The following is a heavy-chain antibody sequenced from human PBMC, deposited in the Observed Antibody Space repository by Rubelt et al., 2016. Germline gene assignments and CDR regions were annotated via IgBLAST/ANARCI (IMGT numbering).Heavy chain of an antibody. J-gene: IGHJ6*02. CDR3: ARRDITGEGGGLDV. D-gene: IGHD2-8*02. CDR2: INHSEST. Sequence: QVQLQQWGAGLLKPSETLSLTCAVYGGSFSDYYWSWIRQSPGKGLEWIGEINHSESTNYNPSLKSRVAISVDTSKKQFSMNLNSVTAADTALYYCARRDITGEGGGLDVWGLGTSVTVSS. V-gene: IGHV4-34*01. CDR1: GGSFSDYY.